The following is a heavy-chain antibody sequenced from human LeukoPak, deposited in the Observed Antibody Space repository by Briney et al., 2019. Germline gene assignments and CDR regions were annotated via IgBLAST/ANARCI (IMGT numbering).Heavy chain of an antibody. CDR2: IIPIFGTA. Sequence: ASVKVSCKASGGIFSSYAISWVRQAPGQGLEWMGGIIPIFGTANYAQKFQGRVTITADKSTSTAYMELSSLRSEDTAVYYCAREGLDVDAFDIWGQGTMVTVSS. CDR3: AREGLDVDAFDI. V-gene: IGHV1-69*06. D-gene: IGHD5-12*01. CDR1: GGIFSSYA. J-gene: IGHJ3*02.